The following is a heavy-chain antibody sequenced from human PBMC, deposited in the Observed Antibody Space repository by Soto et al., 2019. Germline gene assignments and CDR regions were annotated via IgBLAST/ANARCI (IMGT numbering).Heavy chain of an antibody. J-gene: IGHJ5*02. Sequence: QVQLQESGPGLVKPSQTLSLTCTVSGGSISSGGYYWSWIRQHPGKGLEWIGYIYYSGSTYYNPSLESRVTISVDTSKNQCSLKLSSVTAADTAVYYCARSPMGDCSGGSCYSTPNWFDPWGQGTLVTVSS. CDR1: GGSISSGGYY. CDR2: IYYSGST. D-gene: IGHD2-15*01. V-gene: IGHV4-31*03. CDR3: ARSPMGDCSGGSCYSTPNWFDP.